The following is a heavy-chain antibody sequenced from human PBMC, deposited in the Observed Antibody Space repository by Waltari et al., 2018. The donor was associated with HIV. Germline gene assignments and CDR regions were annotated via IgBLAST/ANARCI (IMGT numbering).Heavy chain of an antibody. Sequence: EVQLMESGGGLVQSGGSLRLSCAASGFTFTNYWMSWVRQTPGKGLEWVAYIKDDGSEKYYMGSVKGRFTISRDNAKNSMFLQMNSLRAEDTAVYYCARIGTFPHNYAIDFWGQGTTVTASS. J-gene: IGHJ6*02. CDR1: GFTFTNYW. CDR2: IKDDGSEK. CDR3: ARIGTFPHNYAIDF. V-gene: IGHV3-7*01. D-gene: IGHD1-26*01.